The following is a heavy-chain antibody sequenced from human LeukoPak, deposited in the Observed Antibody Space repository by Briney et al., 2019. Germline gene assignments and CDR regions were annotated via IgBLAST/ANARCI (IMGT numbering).Heavy chain of an antibody. J-gene: IGHJ4*02. V-gene: IGHV3-64*01. Sequence: GGSLRLSCAASGFTFSSYAMHWVRQAPGKGLEYVSAISSNGGSTYYANSVKGRFTISRDNSKNTLYLQMGSLRAEDMAVYYCVAGRPVVTALFDYWGQGTLVTVSS. CDR2: ISSNGGST. D-gene: IGHD2-21*02. CDR1: GFTFSSYA. CDR3: VAGRPVVTALFDY.